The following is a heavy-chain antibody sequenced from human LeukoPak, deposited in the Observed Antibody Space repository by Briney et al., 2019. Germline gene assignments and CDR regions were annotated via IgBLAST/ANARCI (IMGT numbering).Heavy chain of an antibody. CDR2: INHSGST. V-gene: IGHV4-34*01. CDR3: ARVSGYDFWSGYYTGWFDP. Sequence: PSETLSLTCAVHGGSFSSYFWSWIRQPPGKGLEWIGDINHSGSTNYNPSLKSRVTISVDTSKSHFSLKLSSVTAADTAVYYCARVSGYDFWSGYYTGWFDPWGQGTLVTVSS. CDR1: GGSFSSYF. J-gene: IGHJ5*02. D-gene: IGHD3-3*01.